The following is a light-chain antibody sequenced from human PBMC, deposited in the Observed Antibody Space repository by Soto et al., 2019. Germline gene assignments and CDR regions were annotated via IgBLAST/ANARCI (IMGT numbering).Light chain of an antibody. CDR3: CSYAGSSTYVV. Sequence: QSVLTQPASVSGSPGQSITISCTGTSSDVGSYNLVSWYQQHPGKAPKLMIYEGSKRPSRVSNRFSGSKSGNTASLTISGLQAEDEADYYCCSYAGSSTYVVFGGGTKVTVL. J-gene: IGLJ2*01. CDR1: SSDVGSYNL. CDR2: EGS. V-gene: IGLV2-23*01.